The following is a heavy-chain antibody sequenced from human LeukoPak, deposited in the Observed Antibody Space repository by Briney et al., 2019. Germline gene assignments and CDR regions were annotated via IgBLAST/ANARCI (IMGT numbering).Heavy chain of an antibody. V-gene: IGHV3-23*01. J-gene: IGHJ6*02. D-gene: IGHD3-10*02. CDR1: GFTFSSYA. Sequence: GSLRLSCAASGFTFSSYAMSWVRQAPGKGLEWVSAISGSGGSTYYADSVKGRFTISRDNSKNTMYLQMNSLRVEDTAVYYCAKASAVRGYYYYGMDVWGQGTTVTVSS. CDR2: ISGSGGST. CDR3: AKASAVRGYYYYGMDV.